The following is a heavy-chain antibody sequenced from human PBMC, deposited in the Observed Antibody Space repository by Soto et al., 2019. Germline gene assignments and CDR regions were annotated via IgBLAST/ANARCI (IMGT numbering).Heavy chain of an antibody. J-gene: IGHJ4*02. CDR2: TNAGNGNT. V-gene: IGHV1-3*01. D-gene: IGHD5-18*01. CDR1: GYTFTNYA. Sequence: ASVKVSFKASGYTFTNYAMHWVRQAPGQRLEWMGWTNAGNGNTKYSQKFQGRVTITRDTSASTAYMELSSLRSEDTAVYYCARVSGYYLPDYWGQGTLVIVSS. CDR3: ARVSGYYLPDY.